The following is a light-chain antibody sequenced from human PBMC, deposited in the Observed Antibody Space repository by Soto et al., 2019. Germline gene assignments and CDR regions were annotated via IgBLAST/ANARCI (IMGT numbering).Light chain of an antibody. CDR1: QSIGSY. V-gene: IGKV1-5*03. CDR3: QQYNSYST. J-gene: IGKJ1*01. Sequence: DIQMTQSPSTLSASVGDRVTITCRASQSIGSYLAWYQQKPGKAPNLLIYKASSLESGVPSRFSGSGSGTEFTLTNSSLQPDDFATYYCQQYNSYSTFGQGTKVEIK. CDR2: KAS.